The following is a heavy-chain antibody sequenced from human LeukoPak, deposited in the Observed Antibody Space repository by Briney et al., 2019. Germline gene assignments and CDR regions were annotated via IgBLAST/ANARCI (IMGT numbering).Heavy chain of an antibody. CDR2: IYPADSAT. D-gene: IGHD3-10*01. CDR1: GYSFTTYW. CDR3: ARGQDGSGTLLDY. Sequence: GESLKISCKASGYSFTTYWIGWVRQMPGKGLEWMGIIYPADSATRYSPSFQGQVTISVDKSISTAYLHWSSLKASDTAMYYCARGQDGSGTLLDYWGQGTLVTVSS. V-gene: IGHV5-51*01. J-gene: IGHJ4*02.